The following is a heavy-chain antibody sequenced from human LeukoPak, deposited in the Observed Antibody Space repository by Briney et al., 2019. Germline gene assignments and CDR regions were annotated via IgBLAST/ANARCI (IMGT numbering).Heavy chain of an antibody. CDR3: ARVEGSPTGYYMDV. CDR2: VYTSGST. V-gene: IGHV4-61*02. Sequence: SETLSLTCTVSGGSISSGSYYWSWIRQPAGKGLEWIGRVYTSGSTNYNPSLKSRVTISVDTSKNQFSLKLSSVTAADTAVYYCARVEGSPTGYYMDVWGKGTTVTVSS. J-gene: IGHJ6*03. CDR1: GGSISSGSYY. D-gene: IGHD6-13*01.